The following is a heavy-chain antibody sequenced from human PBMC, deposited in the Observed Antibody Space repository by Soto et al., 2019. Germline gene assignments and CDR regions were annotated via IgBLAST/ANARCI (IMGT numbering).Heavy chain of an antibody. V-gene: IGHV4-61*01. CDR1: GGSVRSGNHF. J-gene: IGHJ6*02. Sequence: PXETLSLPFSVSGGSVRSGNHFWNWIRQPPGRGLEWLGYMYYTGVTNYNPSLKSRVSMSVDTSKDQFSLNLTSLTAADTAVYYCARGGEPLGYYGLDVWGQGTTVTVSS. CDR2: MYYTGVT. CDR3: ARGGEPLGYYGLDV.